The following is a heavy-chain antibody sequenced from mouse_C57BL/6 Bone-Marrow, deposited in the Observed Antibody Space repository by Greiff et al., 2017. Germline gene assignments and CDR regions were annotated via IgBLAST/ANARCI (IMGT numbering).Heavy chain of an antibody. Sequence: QVQLQQPGAELVRPGSSVKLSCKASGYTFTSYWMDWVKQRPGQGLEWIGNIYPSASETHYNQKFKDKATLTVDTSSSTAYMQLSGLTSEDSAVSYCAGAGGNYGDYYAMYYWGQGTAVTVSS. D-gene: IGHD2-1*01. J-gene: IGHJ4*01. CDR2: IYPSASET. V-gene: IGHV1-61*01. CDR1: GYTFTSYW. CDR3: AGAGGNYGDYYAMYY.